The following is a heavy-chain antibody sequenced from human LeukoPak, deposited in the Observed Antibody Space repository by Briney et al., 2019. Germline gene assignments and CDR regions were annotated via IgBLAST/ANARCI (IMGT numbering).Heavy chain of an antibody. CDR1: GGSFSAYY. CDR2: IYHSGST. D-gene: IGHD6-13*01. J-gene: IGHJ3*02. Sequence: SETLSLTCGVYGGSFSAYYWSWIRQPPGKGLEWIGEIYHSGSTNYNPSLKSRVTISVDTSKNQFSLKLSSVTAADTAVYYCARPIAGAGMHAFDIWGQGTTVTVS. CDR3: ARPIAGAGMHAFDI. V-gene: IGHV4-34*01.